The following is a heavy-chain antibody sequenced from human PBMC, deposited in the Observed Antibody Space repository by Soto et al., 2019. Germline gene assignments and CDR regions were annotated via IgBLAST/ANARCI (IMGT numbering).Heavy chain of an antibody. Sequence: GGSLRLSCAASGFTFSSYAMSWVRQAPGKGLEWVSAISGSGGSTYYADSVKGRFTISRDNSKNTLYLQMNSLRAEDTAVYYCAKVTMVRGVIITYFDYWGQGTLVTVSS. V-gene: IGHV3-23*01. D-gene: IGHD3-10*01. CDR1: GFTFSSYA. CDR3: AKVTMVRGVIITYFDY. J-gene: IGHJ4*02. CDR2: ISGSGGST.